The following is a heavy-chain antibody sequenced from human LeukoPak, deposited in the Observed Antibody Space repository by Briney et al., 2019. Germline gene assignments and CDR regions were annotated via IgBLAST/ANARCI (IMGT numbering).Heavy chain of an antibody. CDR2: ISSSGSTI. V-gene: IGHV3-11*01. CDR3: AVSRRDYGDA. Sequence: GGSLRLSCAASGFTFSDYYMSWIRQAPGKGLEWVSYISSSGSTIYYADSVRGRFTISTDNAKNSLYLQINSLRAEHTAVYHCAVSRRDYGDAWGQGTLVTASS. CDR1: GFTFSDYY. D-gene: IGHD4-17*01. J-gene: IGHJ5*02.